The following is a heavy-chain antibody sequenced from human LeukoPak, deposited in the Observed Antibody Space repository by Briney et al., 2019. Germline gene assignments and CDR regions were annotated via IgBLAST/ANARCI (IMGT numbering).Heavy chain of an antibody. Sequence: GASVKVSCKASGYTFTSYYMHWVRQAPGQGLEWMGIINPSGGSTSYAQKFQGRVTITTDTSTSTAYMELRSLRFDDTAAYYCARDFDYRTDTDYWGQGTLVTVSS. J-gene: IGHJ4*02. CDR2: INPSGGST. D-gene: IGHD4-11*01. V-gene: IGHV1-46*01. CDR1: GYTFTSYY. CDR3: ARDFDYRTDTDY.